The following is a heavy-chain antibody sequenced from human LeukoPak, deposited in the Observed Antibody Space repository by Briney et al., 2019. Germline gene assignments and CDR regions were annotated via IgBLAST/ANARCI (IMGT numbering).Heavy chain of an antibody. CDR3: ARVLYYYDSSGYYYDAFDI. V-gene: IGHV4-59*01. D-gene: IGHD3-22*01. Sequence: KPSETLSLTCTVSGGSISSYYWSWIRQPPGKGLEWIGYIYFSGSTNYIPSLKSRVTISVDTSKNQFSLKLSSVTAADTAVYYCARVLYYYDSSGYYYDAFDIWGQGTMVTVSS. CDR2: IYFSGST. J-gene: IGHJ3*02. CDR1: GGSISSYY.